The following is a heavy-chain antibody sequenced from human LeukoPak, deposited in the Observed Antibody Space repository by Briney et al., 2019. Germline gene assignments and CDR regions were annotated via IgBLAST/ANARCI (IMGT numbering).Heavy chain of an antibody. Sequence: GGSLRLSCAASGFTFSSYGMSWVRQAPGKGLEWVSAISGSGGSTYYADSVKGRFTISRDNSKNTLYLQMNSLRAEDTAVYYCAKDSYYYGSGSYSSFDYWGQGTLVTVSS. D-gene: IGHD3-10*01. CDR1: GFTFSSYG. CDR3: AKDSYYYGSGSYSSFDY. V-gene: IGHV3-23*01. J-gene: IGHJ4*02. CDR2: ISGSGGST.